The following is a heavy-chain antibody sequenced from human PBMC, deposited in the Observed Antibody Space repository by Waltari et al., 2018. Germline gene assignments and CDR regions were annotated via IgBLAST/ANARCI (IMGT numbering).Heavy chain of an antibody. CDR1: GGSISSYY. D-gene: IGHD2-2*01. CDR2: IYTSGST. J-gene: IGHJ4*02. Sequence: QVQLQESGPGLVKPSETLSLTCTVSGGSISSYYWSWIRQPAGKGLEWIGRIYTSGSTNYNPALKSRVTMSVDTSKNQFSLKLSSVTAADTAVYYCARDRYCSSTSCSITEPYYFDYWGQGTLVTVSS. CDR3: ARDRYCSSTSCSITEPYYFDY. V-gene: IGHV4-4*07.